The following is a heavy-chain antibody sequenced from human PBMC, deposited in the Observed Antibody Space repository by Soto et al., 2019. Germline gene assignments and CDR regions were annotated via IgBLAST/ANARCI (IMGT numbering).Heavy chain of an antibody. CDR3: ARGLYVFDV. CDR1: GYAFTSHC. CDR2: INAYNGNT. V-gene: IGHV1-18*01. Sequence: SVKVTSKAPGYAFTSHCISWVRQSPGQGLEWMGWINAYNGNTNYAQKFQGRVTMTRNTSISTAYMELSSLRSEDTAVYYCARGLYVFDVWGPGTVVTVSS. D-gene: IGHD2-2*01. J-gene: IGHJ3*01.